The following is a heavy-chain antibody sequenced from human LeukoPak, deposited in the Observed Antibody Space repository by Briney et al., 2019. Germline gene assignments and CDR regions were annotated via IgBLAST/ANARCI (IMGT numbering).Heavy chain of an antibody. CDR3: ARMNIAARPLDY. Sequence: ASVKVSCKAFGYTFTSNYMHWVRQAPGQGLEWMGWINPSSGGTNYAQKFQGRVTMTRDTSISTAYMELSRLRSDDTAVYYCARMNIAARPLDYWGQGTLVTVSS. CDR1: GYTFTSNY. V-gene: IGHV1-2*02. CDR2: INPSSGGT. D-gene: IGHD6-6*01. J-gene: IGHJ4*02.